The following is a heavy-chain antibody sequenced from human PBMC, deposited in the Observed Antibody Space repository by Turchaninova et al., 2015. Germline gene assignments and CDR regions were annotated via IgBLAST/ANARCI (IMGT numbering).Heavy chain of an antibody. D-gene: IGHD3-3*01. J-gene: IGHJ4*02. Sequence: EAQLVESGGALVQPGWSLRLSCVDSGFTFSDFWMSWVGQPPGTGLEWVAKIKTEGRDKKCVDLGRGRLTIARDNTKNTLLIHMYSLRAEDTAVYYCAREKAWSFDYWGQGTLVTASS. CDR2: IKTEGRDK. CDR3: AREKAWSFDY. CDR1: GFTFSDFW. V-gene: IGHV3-7*01.